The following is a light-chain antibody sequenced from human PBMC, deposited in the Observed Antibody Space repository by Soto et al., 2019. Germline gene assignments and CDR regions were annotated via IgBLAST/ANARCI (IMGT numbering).Light chain of an antibody. CDR3: QQYYSYPLA. J-gene: IGKJ2*01. Sequence: AIRMTQSPSSFSASTGDRVTITCRASQGISSDLAWYQQKPGKAPKLLIYAASTLQSGVPSRFSGSGSGTDFTLTISFLQSEDFATYYCQQYYSYPLAFGQGTKLEIK. CDR1: QGISSD. CDR2: AAS. V-gene: IGKV1-8*01.